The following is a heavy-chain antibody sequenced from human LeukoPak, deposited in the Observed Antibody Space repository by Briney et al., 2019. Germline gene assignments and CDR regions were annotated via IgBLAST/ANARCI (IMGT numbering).Heavy chain of an antibody. CDR1: GFTFSSYW. Sequence: GGSLRLSCAASGFTFSSYWMHWVRQAPGRGLVWVSRINNDGGSTSYADSVKGRFTISRDNAKNTLHLQMNSLRAEDTAVYYCARVRSAAAVDYWGQGTLVAVSS. CDR2: INNDGGST. J-gene: IGHJ4*02. V-gene: IGHV3-74*01. CDR3: ARVRSAAAVDY.